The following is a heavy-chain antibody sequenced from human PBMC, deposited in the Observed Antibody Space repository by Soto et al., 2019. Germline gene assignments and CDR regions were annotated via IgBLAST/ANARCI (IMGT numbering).Heavy chain of an antibody. CDR1: GFSFTTYA. CDR3: AKAGRPYYDLWSENRFDP. CDR2: ISGSGGAT. Sequence: GGSLGLSCAASGFSFTTYAMTWVRQGPGKGLEWVSSISGSGGATYYADSVEGRFTISRDDSKNTLFLQMDSLRAEDTALYYCAKAGRPYYDLWSENRFDPWGQGTLVTVSS. J-gene: IGHJ5*02. D-gene: IGHD3-3*01. V-gene: IGHV3-23*01.